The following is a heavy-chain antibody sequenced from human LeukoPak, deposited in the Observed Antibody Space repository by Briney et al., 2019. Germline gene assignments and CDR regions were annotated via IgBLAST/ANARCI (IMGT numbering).Heavy chain of an antibody. D-gene: IGHD3-3*01. CDR1: GFPFSNYA. CDR2: ISGGGVNT. CDR3: AKEGRGYDFWGGYTFDV. V-gene: IGHV3-23*01. Sequence: GGSLRLSCTASGFPFSNYALGWVRQAPGEGLEWVAAISGGGVNTYYAESVKGRFTVSRDNSENTLHLQMNSLRVDDTAVYYCAKEGRGYDFWGGYTFDVWGRGTMVSVSS. J-gene: IGHJ3*01.